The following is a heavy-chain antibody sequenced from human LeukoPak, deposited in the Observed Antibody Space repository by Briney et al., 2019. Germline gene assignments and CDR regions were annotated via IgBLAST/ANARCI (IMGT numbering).Heavy chain of an antibody. J-gene: IGHJ6*03. CDR2: INTDGSST. Sequence: GGSLRLSCAASGFTFSSYAMSWVRQAPGKGLVWVSRINTDGSSTIYADSVKGRFTISRDNAKSTLYLQMNSLRAEDTAVYYCARERGYYMDVWGKGTTVTVSS. D-gene: IGHD2-15*01. CDR3: ARERGYYMDV. V-gene: IGHV3-74*01. CDR1: GFTFSSYA.